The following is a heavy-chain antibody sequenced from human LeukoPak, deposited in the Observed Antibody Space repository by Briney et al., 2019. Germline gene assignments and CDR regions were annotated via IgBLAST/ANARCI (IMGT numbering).Heavy chain of an antibody. J-gene: IGHJ4*02. D-gene: IGHD6-13*01. CDR2: IYHSGST. CDR1: GYSISSGYY. CDR3: ARRSSSWFPFDY. V-gene: IGHV4-38-2*01. Sequence: KPSETLSLTCAVSGYSISSGYYWGWIRQPPGEGLEWIGSIYHSGSTYYNPSLKSRVTISVDTSKNQFSLKLSSVTAGDTAVYYCARRSSSWFPFDYWGQGTLVTVSS.